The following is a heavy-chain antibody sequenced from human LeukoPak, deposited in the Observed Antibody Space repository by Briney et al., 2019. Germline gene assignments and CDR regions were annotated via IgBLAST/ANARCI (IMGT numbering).Heavy chain of an antibody. CDR1: GFTFSSYE. CDR2: ISTSGNTI. CDR3: AGLQFSGSGAFDY. Sequence: GGSLGLSCAASGFTFSSYEMNWVRQAPGKGLEWVSYISTSGNTIYYADSVKGRFTISRNNAKNSLYLQMNSLRAEDTAVYYCAGLQFSGSGAFDYWGQGTLVSVSS. D-gene: IGHD6-13*01. V-gene: IGHV3-48*03. J-gene: IGHJ4*02.